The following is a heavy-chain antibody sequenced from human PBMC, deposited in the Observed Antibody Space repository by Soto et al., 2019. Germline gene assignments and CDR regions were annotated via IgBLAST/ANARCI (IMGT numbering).Heavy chain of an antibody. V-gene: IGHV3-23*01. CDR3: ARGSVPATAILGYYYYGMDV. J-gene: IGHJ6*02. CDR2: ISGSGGST. CDR1: GFTFSSYA. D-gene: IGHD2-2*02. Sequence: EVQLLESGGGLVQPGGSLRLSCAASGFTFSSYAMSWVRQAPGKGLEWVSAISGSGGSTYYADSVKGRFTISRDNSKNTLYLQMNSLRAEDTAVYYCARGSVPATAILGYYYYGMDVWGQGTTVTVSS.